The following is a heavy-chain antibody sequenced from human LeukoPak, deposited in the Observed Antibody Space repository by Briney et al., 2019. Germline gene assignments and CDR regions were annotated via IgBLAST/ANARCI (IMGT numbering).Heavy chain of an antibody. D-gene: IGHD1-14*01. CDR3: ARDQISINALDM. CDR1: GASISGHY. J-gene: IGHJ3*02. Sequence: SETLSLTCNVSGASISGHYLTWIRQPPGKGLEWIGYISYIGSTNYNHSLKSRVTISVDTSKNQFSLKLRSVTAADTAVYYCARDQISINALDMWGQGTMVTVSS. CDR2: ISYIGST. V-gene: IGHV4-59*11.